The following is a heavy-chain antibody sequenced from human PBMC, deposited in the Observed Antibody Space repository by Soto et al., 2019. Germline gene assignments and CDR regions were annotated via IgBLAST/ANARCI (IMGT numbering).Heavy chain of an antibody. J-gene: IGHJ6*02. CDR3: ARRSGWYGAYYGMDV. D-gene: IGHD6-19*01. CDR1: GGSVSVYY. Sequence: PSETLSLTCAVYGGSVSVYYCSWIRQPPGKGLEWIGEINHSGSTNYNPSLKSRVTISVDTSKNQFSLKLSSVTAADTAVYYCARRSGWYGAYYGMDVWGQGTTVTVSS. CDR2: INHSGST. V-gene: IGHV4-34*01.